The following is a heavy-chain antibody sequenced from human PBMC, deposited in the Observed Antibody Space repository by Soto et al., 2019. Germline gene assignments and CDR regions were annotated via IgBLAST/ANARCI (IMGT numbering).Heavy chain of an antibody. CDR3: ARDPREYSYGAYFDY. J-gene: IGHJ4*02. CDR1: GGTFSSYA. Sequence: QVQMVQSAAEVQKPGSSVKVSCKASGGTFSSYAISWVRQAPGQGLEWMGGIIPIFGTANYAQKFQGRVTITADESTSTAYMELSSLRSEDTAVYYCARDPREYSYGAYFDYWGQGTLVTASS. D-gene: IGHD5-18*01. CDR2: IIPIFGTA. V-gene: IGHV1-69*01.